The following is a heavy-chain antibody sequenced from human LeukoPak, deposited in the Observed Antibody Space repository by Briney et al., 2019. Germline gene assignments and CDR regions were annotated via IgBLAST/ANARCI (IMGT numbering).Heavy chain of an antibody. J-gene: IGHJ5*02. D-gene: IGHD3-9*01. CDR3: AREDILTGYINWFDP. CDR2: IIPIFGIA. Sequence: SVKASCKASGGTFSSYAISWVRQAPGQGLEWMGRIIPIFGIANYAQKFQGRVTITADKSTSTAYMELSSLRSEDTAVYYCAREDILTGYINWFDPWGQGTPVTVSS. CDR1: GGTFSSYA. V-gene: IGHV1-69*04.